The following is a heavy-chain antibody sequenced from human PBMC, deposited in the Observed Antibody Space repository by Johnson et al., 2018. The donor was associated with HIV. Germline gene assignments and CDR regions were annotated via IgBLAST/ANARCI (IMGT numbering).Heavy chain of an antibody. V-gene: IGHV3-30*02. CDR3: ARDGDSSGPLHDAFDI. CDR2: IRYDGSNK. D-gene: IGHD3-22*01. CDR1: GFTFSSYG. J-gene: IGHJ3*02. Sequence: QVQLVESGGGVVQPGGSLRLSCAASGFTFSSYGMHWVRQAPGKGLEWVAFIRYDGSNKYYVDSVKGRFTISRDNSKNTLYLQMNSLRAEDTAVYYCARDGDSSGPLHDAFDIWGQGTMVTVSS.